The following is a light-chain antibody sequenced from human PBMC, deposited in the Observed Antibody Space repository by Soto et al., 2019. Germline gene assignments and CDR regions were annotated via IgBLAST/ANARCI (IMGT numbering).Light chain of an antibody. Sequence: QLVLTQPPSASASLGASVTLTCTLSSGYSNYKVDWYQQRPGKGPRFVMRVGTGGIVGSKGDGIPDRFSVLGSGLNRYLTIKNIQEEDESDNHCGADHGSGSNFAGVFGGGTKVTVL. J-gene: IGLJ3*02. CDR1: SGYSNYK. CDR2: VGTGGIVG. CDR3: GADHGSGSNFAGV. V-gene: IGLV9-49*01.